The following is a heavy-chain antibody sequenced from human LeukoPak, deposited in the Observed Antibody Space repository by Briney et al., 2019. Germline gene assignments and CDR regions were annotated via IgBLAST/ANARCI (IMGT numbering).Heavy chain of an antibody. D-gene: IGHD3-16*01. CDR2: VGGRGGST. Sequence: GGSLRLSCAASGFRFSDFTMTWVRQAPGKGPEWVSAVGGRGGSTYYADSLGGRFTISRDNSKDMLYLQMNSLKVEDTATYYCGKEGGAWGQGTKVTVSS. CDR3: GKEGGA. V-gene: IGHV3-23*01. CDR1: GFRFSDFT. J-gene: IGHJ5*02.